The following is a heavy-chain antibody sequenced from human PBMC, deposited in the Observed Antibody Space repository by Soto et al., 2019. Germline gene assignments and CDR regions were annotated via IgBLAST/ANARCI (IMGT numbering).Heavy chain of an antibody. D-gene: IGHD4-17*01. V-gene: IGHV4-59*01. CDR2: IYYSGST. J-gene: IGHJ4*02. CDR3: ARVAYGDYVPYYFDY. Sequence: PXDTLSPTFNVSGVAMRSYYWTWIRQPPGKGLDWIGYIYYSGSTNYNPSLKSRVTISVDTSKNQFSLKLSSVTAADTAVYYCARVAYGDYVPYYFDYWGQGTLVTVSS. CDR1: GVAMRSYY.